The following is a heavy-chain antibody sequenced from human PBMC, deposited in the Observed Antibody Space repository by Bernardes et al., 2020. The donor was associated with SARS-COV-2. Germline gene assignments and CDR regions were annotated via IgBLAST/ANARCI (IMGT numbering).Heavy chain of an antibody. Sequence: GGSLRLSCTASGFTFGDYAMSWVRQAPGKGLEWVGFIRSKAYGGTTEYAASVKGRFTISRDDSKSISYLQRNSLKTEYTAVYYCTNFDFWSGTFFDYWGQGTLVTVSS. J-gene: IGHJ4*02. CDR2: IRSKAYGGTT. V-gene: IGHV3-49*04. D-gene: IGHD3-3*01. CDR1: GFTFGDYA. CDR3: TNFDFWSGTFFDY.